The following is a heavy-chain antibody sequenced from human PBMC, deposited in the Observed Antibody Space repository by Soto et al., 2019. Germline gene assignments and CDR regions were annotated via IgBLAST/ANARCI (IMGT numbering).Heavy chain of an antibody. V-gene: IGHV4-34*01. CDR2: INHSGST. D-gene: IGHD2-15*01. CDR3: ARGGYCSGGSCSWFDP. Sequence: QVQLQQWGAGLLKPSETLSLTCAVYGGSFSGYYWSWIRQPPGKGLEWIGEINHSGSTNYNPSLNSGVTISVDTSKNQFSLKLSSVTAADTAVYYCARGGYCSGGSCSWFDPWGQGTLVTVSS. J-gene: IGHJ5*02. CDR1: GGSFSGYY.